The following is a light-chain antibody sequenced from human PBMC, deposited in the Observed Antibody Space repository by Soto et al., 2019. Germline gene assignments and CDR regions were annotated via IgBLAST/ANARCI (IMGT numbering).Light chain of an antibody. CDR1: QSISNW. CDR3: QQYYNYWT. V-gene: IGKV1-5*01. CDR2: DAS. Sequence: DIQMTQSPSTLPASVGDRVTITCRASQSISNWLAWYQQRPGKPPKXLIYDASSLQSGVPSKFSGGGSGTEFTLTISSLQPDDFATYYCQQYYNYWTFGQGTKVDIK. J-gene: IGKJ1*01.